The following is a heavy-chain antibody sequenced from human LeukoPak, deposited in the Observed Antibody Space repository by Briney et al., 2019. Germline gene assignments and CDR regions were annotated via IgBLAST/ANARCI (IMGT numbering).Heavy chain of an antibody. D-gene: IGHD4-23*01. CDR2: INHSGST. Sequence: PAESLSLTCAVYGGSFIVYYWSWIRQPPGKWLEWIGEINHSGSTNYNHPLKSRVTISVDTSKNQSSLKLSSVTAADTAVYYCARGGGGNAPGYWGEGTLVTVSS. V-gene: IGHV4-34*01. CDR1: GGSFIVYY. J-gene: IGHJ4*02. CDR3: ARGGGGNAPGY.